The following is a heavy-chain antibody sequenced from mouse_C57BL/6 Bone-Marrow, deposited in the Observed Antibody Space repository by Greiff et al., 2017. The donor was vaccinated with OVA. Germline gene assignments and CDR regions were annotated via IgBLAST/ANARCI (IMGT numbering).Heavy chain of an antibody. V-gene: IGHV2-6*01. Sequence: LQESGPGLVAPSQSLSITCTVSGFSLTSYGVDWVRQSPGKGLEWLGVIWGVGSTNYNSALKSRLSISKDNSKSQVFLKMNSLQTDDTAMYYCARAELGPFAYWGQGTLVTVSA. CDR1: GFSLTSYG. D-gene: IGHD4-1*01. CDR3: ARAELGPFAY. CDR2: IWGVGST. J-gene: IGHJ3*01.